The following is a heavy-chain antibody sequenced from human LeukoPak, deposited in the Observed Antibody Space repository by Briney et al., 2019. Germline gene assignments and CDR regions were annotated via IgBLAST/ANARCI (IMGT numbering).Heavy chain of an antibody. J-gene: IGHJ6*02. CDR3: ARGATYYYILTGRNLDFMNGMDV. Sequence: ASVKVSCKASGYTFTSYYMHWVRQAPGQGLEWMGIINPSGGSTSYAQKFQGRVTMTRDTSTSTVYMELSSLRSEDTAVYYCARGATYYYILTGRNLDFMNGMDVWGQGTTVTVSS. CDR1: GYTFTSYY. D-gene: IGHD3-9*01. CDR2: INPSGGST. V-gene: IGHV1-46*01.